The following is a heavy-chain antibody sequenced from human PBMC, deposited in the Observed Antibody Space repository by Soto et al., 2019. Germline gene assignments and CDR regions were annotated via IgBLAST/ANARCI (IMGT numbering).Heavy chain of an antibody. CDR1: GFTFSSCG. D-gene: IGHD3-3*01. V-gene: IGHV3-30*18. Sequence: GGSLRLSCAAAGFTFSSCGMHWVRQAPGKGLEWVAVLSYDGNNKYYADFVKGRFTITRDNSKNTLYLQMNSLRADDTAVYYCVKGEPIAIFGVVPGGFDHWGQGTLVTVSS. CDR2: LSYDGNNK. J-gene: IGHJ4*02. CDR3: VKGEPIAIFGVVPGGFDH.